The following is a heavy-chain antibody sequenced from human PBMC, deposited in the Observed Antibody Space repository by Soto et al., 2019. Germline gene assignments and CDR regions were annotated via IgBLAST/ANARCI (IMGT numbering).Heavy chain of an antibody. J-gene: IGHJ6*02. CDR2: VSGSGGST. D-gene: IGHD3-10*01. CDR1: GFTFSSYA. V-gene: IGHV3-23*01. CDR3: AVYGSGSYYSYYYYGMDV. Sequence: GGSLRLSCAASGFTFSSYAMSWVRQAPGKGLEWVSAVSGSGGSTYYADSVKGRFTISRDNSKNTLYLQMNSLRAEDTAVYYCAVYGSGSYYSYYYYGMDVWGQGTTVTVSS.